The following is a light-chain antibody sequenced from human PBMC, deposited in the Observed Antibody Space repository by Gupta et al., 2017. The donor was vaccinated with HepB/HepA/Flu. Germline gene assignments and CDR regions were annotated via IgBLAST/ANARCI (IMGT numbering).Light chain of an antibody. J-gene: IGLJ2*01. CDR1: SSNIGAGFD. V-gene: IGLV1-40*01. CDR2: GNT. Sequence: QSVLTQPPSVSGAPGQRVTISCTGSSSNIGAGFDVHWYQQFPKTAPKLRIYGNTRRPSGVPDRFSGSKSGTSASLTITGLQTEDEAHYYGQSYDSSRRGLGICGGGTKLTVL. CDR3: QSYDSSRRGLGI.